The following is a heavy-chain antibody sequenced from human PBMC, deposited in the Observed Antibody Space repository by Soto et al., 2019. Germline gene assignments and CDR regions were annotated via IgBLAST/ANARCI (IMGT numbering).Heavy chain of an antibody. CDR3: AKFGGGYSSSWYYFDY. D-gene: IGHD6-13*01. CDR1: GFTFSSYA. Sequence: GGSLRLSCAASGFTFSSYAMSWVRQAPGKGLEWVSAISGSGGSTYYADSVKGRFTISRDNSKNTLYLQMNSLRAEDTAVYYCAKFGGGYSSSWYYFDYWGQGALVNVSS. J-gene: IGHJ4*02. CDR2: ISGSGGST. V-gene: IGHV3-23*01.